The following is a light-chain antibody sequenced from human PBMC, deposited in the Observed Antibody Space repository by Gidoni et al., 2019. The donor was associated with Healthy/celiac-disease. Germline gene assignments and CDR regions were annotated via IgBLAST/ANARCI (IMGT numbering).Light chain of an antibody. CDR3: AACDDSLNGVV. CDR1: SANIGSNT. J-gene: IGLJ2*01. V-gene: IGLV1-44*01. Sequence: QSVLTQPPSASGTPGQRVPISCSVSSANIGSNTVNWYPQLPGTAPKLLIYSSNPRPSGVPARFSGSKSGTSASLAISGLQSEDDADYYCAACDDSLNGVVFGGGTKLTVL. CDR2: SSN.